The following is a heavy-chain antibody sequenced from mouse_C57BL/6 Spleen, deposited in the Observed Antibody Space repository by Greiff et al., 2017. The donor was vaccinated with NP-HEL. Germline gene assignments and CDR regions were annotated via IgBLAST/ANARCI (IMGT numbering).Heavy chain of an antibody. J-gene: IGHJ1*03. CDR2: INPNYGTT. Sequence: EVQLQQSGPELVKPGASVKISCKASGYSFTDYNMNWVKQSNGKSLEWIGVINPNYGTTSYNQKFKGKATLTVDQSSSTAYMQLNSLTSEDSAVYYCASPHGSSYDWYFDVWGTGTTVTVSS. CDR3: ASPHGSSYDWYFDV. V-gene: IGHV1-39*01. D-gene: IGHD1-1*01. CDR1: GYSFTDYN.